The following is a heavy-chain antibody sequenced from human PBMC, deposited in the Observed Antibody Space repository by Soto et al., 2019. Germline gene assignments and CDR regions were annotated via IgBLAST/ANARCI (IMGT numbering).Heavy chain of an antibody. J-gene: IGHJ4*02. CDR1: QFTFSTYV. V-gene: IGHV3-33*01. CDR3: ARESGSYYFDY. D-gene: IGHD1-26*01. CDR2: IWPDGNNK. Sequence: GGSLRLSCAASQFTFSTYVMHWVRQAPGKGLEWVAAIWPDGNNKYYVDSVKGRFTISRDNSKNTLYLQMNSLTVEDTAVYYCARESGSYYFDYWGQGTPVTVSS.